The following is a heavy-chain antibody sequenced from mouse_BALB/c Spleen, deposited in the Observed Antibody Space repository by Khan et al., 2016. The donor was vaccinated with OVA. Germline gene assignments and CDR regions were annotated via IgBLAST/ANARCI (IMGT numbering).Heavy chain of an antibody. CDR1: GFSLTSYG. Sequence: QVQLKELGPGLVAPSQSLSITCTVSGFSLTSYGVHWVRQPPGKGLEWLGVIWAGGSTNYNSALMSRLSISKDNSKSQVFLKMNSLQTDDTAMYYCAGLYYYGSSFYAMDYWGQGTSVTVSS. D-gene: IGHD1-1*01. J-gene: IGHJ4*01. CDR2: IWAGGST. V-gene: IGHV2-9*02. CDR3: AGLYYYGSSFYAMDY.